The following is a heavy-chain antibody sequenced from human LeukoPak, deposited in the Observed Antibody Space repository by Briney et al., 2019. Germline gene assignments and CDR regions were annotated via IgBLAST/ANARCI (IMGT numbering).Heavy chain of an antibody. CDR2: INGLGTAT. D-gene: IGHD3-22*01. J-gene: IGHJ4*02. CDR3: AKDARITMIVVVRGARPYYFDY. V-gene: IGHV3-74*01. Sequence: GGSLRLSCAGSGWMHWVRQAPGKGLVWVSGINGLGTATYYADSVKGRFTISRGNAKNTVSLQMNSLSAEDTAVYYCAKDARITMIVVVRGARPYYFDYWGQGTLVTVSS. CDR1: GW.